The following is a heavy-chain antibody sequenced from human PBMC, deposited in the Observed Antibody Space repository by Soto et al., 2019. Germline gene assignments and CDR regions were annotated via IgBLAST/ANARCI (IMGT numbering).Heavy chain of an antibody. CDR2: INPNSGGT. CDR3: ARAYCSSTSCYFGYFDY. CDR1: GYTFTSYY. Sequence: GASVKVSCKASGYTFTSYYMYWVRQAPGQGLEWMGWINPNSGGTNYAQKFQGWVTMTRDTSISTAYMELSRLRSDDTAVYYCARAYCSSTSCYFGYFDYWGQGTLVTVSS. J-gene: IGHJ4*02. V-gene: IGHV1-2*04. D-gene: IGHD2-2*01.